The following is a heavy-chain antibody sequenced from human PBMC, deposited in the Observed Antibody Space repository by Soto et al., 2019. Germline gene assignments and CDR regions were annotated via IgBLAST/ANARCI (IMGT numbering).Heavy chain of an antibody. Sequence: ASVKVSCKASGYTFTNYYMHWVRQAPGQGLEWMGIINSSGGSTSYAQKFQGRVTMTRDTSTRTVYMEVSRLRSEDTAVYYCARGPDTRHDYGDSYWGKGTLVTVAS. D-gene: IGHD4-17*01. CDR3: ARGPDTRHDYGDSY. J-gene: IGHJ4*02. CDR2: INSSGGST. V-gene: IGHV1-46*03. CDR1: GYTFTNYY.